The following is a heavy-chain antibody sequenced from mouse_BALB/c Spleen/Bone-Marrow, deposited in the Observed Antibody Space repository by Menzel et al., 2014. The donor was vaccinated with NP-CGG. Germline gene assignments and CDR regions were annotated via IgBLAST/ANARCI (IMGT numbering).Heavy chain of an antibody. J-gene: IGHJ2*01. D-gene: IGHD2-5*01. Sequence: EVKLVESGGGLVKLGGSLKLSCAASGFTFSSYYMSWVRQTPEKRLELVAAINSNGGSTYYPDTVKGRFTISRDNAKNTLYLQMSSLKSEDTAFYYCARRMIIDSNPFYFDYWGQGTTLTVSS. CDR3: ARRMIIDSNPFYFDY. CDR1: GFTFSSYY. V-gene: IGHV5-6-2*01. CDR2: INSNGGST.